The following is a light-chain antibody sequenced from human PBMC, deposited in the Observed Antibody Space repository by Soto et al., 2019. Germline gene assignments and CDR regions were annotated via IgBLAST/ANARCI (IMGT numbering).Light chain of an antibody. CDR1: SSDVGRYDY. Sequence: QSALTQPRSVSGSPGQSVTISCTGSSSDVGRYDYVSWYRQDPGKAPKVIIYEVFERPSGVPDRFSGSKSGNTASLTISGLQTEDEADYYCCSHAGSHTWVFGGGTKLHVL. V-gene: IGLV2-11*01. CDR2: EVF. CDR3: CSHAGSHTWV. J-gene: IGLJ3*02.